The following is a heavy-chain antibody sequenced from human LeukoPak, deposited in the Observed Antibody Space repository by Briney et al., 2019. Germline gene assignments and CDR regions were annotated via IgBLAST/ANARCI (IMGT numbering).Heavy chain of an antibody. CDR2: ISRASESI. CDR3: AELGITMIGGV. CDR1: GFTFNRYS. V-gene: IGHV3-21*01. Sequence: PGGSLRLSCAASGFTFNRYSMNWVRQAPGKGLEWVSIISRASESIFYADSVKGRFTISRDNAKNSLYLQMNSLRAEDTAVYYCAELGITMIGGVWGKGTTVTISS. J-gene: IGHJ6*04. D-gene: IGHD3-10*02.